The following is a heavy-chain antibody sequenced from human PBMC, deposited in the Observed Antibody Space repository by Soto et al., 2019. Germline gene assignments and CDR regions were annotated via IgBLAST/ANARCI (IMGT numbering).Heavy chain of an antibody. J-gene: IGHJ6*02. CDR3: ARAKTEMATSYYYYGMDV. Sequence: QVQLVQSGAEVKKPGSSVEVSCKASGGTFSSYTISWVRQAPGQGLEWMGRIIPILGIANYAQKFQGRVTITADKSTSTAYMELSSLRSEDTAVYYCARAKTEMATSYYYYGMDVWGQGTTVTVSS. V-gene: IGHV1-69*02. D-gene: IGHD5-12*01. CDR1: GGTFSSYT. CDR2: IIPILGIA.